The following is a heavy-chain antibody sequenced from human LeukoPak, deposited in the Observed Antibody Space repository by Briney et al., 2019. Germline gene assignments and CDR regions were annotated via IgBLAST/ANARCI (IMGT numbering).Heavy chain of an antibody. CDR3: ARKYSGYELTY. CDR2: INPNSGVT. Sequence: ASVKVSFKASGYTFTGYYMHWVRQAPGQGLEWMGWINPNSGVTNYAQKFQGRVTLTRDTSISTAYMELGRLTSDDTAVYYCARKYSGYELTYWGQGTLVTVSS. V-gene: IGHV1-2*02. D-gene: IGHD5-12*01. J-gene: IGHJ4*02. CDR1: GYTFTGYY.